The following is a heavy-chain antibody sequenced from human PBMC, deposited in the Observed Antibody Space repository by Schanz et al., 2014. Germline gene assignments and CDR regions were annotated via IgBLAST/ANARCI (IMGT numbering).Heavy chain of an antibody. CDR1: GFSFSTHW. J-gene: IGHJ6*02. V-gene: IGHV3-23*04. CDR2: ISGSGAST. CDR3: ARFLARYQYYGVDV. Sequence: VQLVESGGGLVQPGGSVRLSCGASGFSFSTHWMAWVRQAPGKGLEWVSAISGSGASTYYADSVKGRFSISRDNGETSVYLQINSLRVEDTAVYYCARFLARYQYYGVDVWGQGTTVIVSS. D-gene: IGHD3-3*01.